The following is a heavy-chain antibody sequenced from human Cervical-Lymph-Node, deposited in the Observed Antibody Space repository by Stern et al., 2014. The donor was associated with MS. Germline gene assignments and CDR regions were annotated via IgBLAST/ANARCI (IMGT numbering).Heavy chain of an antibody. V-gene: IGHV3-9*01. D-gene: IGHD1-26*01. CDR3: LQGGQISGAYSLFHS. Sequence: VKLVESGGGVVRPGRSLRLSCAASGFKFDDYVRHWVRQAPGKGLEWVSGISWNNGNINDADSVRCRFTISRDNAENSLYLQIIILRPEDTAFYHCLQGGQISGAYSLFHSCGQGTLVSVSS. J-gene: IGHJ4*02. CDR1: GFKFDDYV. CDR2: ISWNNGNI.